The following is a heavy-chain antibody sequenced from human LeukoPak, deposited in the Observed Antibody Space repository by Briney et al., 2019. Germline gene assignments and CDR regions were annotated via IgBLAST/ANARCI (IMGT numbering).Heavy chain of an antibody. J-gene: IGHJ4*02. CDR1: GYTFTAYY. D-gene: IGHD2-2*01. CDR3: ARVGSTSSEGYFDY. CDR2: INPKNGDT. V-gene: IGHV1-2*06. Sequence: ASVKVSCKASGYTFTAYYIHWVRRAPGQGLEWMGRINPKNGDTNYAQKFQGRVTMTRDTSISTAYMELSRLRSDDTAVYYCARVGSTSSEGYFDYWGQGTLVTVSS.